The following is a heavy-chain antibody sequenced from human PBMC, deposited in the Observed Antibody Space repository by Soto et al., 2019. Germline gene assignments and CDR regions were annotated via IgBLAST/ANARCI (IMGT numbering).Heavy chain of an antibody. D-gene: IGHD6-13*01. CDR2: ISGSGGST. J-gene: IGHJ4*02. CDR3: AKDRRDIAAADY. Sequence: VGSLRLSCAASGFTLSSYAMSWVRQAPGKGLEWVSAISGSGGSTYYADSVKGRFTISRDNSKNTLYLQMNSLRAEDTAVYYCAKDRRDIAAADYWGQGTLVTVSS. V-gene: IGHV3-23*01. CDR1: GFTLSSYA.